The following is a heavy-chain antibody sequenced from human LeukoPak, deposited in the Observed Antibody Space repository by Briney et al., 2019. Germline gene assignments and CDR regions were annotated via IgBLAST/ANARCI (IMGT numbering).Heavy chain of an antibody. D-gene: IGHD4-17*01. CDR2: IYADGNT. Sequence: GGSLRLSCAASGFIVNTNYMTWVRQAPGRGLEWASFIYADGNTYYADSVKGRFTISRDIFKNAVYLQMNSLRAEDTAVYYCARDSYGDANFDSWGQGTLVTVSS. V-gene: IGHV3-53*01. J-gene: IGHJ4*02. CDR3: ARDSYGDANFDS. CDR1: GFIVNTNY.